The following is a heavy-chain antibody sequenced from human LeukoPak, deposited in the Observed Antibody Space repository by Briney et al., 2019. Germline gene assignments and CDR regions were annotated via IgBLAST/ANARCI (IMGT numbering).Heavy chain of an antibody. CDR3: ARACSSGCHTGCDP. D-gene: IGHD6-25*01. J-gene: IGHJ5*02. CDR1: GFTFTNYG. V-gene: IGHV1-18*01. Sequence: ASVKVSCKASGFTFTNYGFSWVRQAPGQGLEWIGWISAYNGNTKNAQKFQDRVTMTTDASTSTAYMELRSLTSDDTAVYYCARACSSGCHTGCDPWGQGTQVTVSS. CDR2: ISAYNGNT.